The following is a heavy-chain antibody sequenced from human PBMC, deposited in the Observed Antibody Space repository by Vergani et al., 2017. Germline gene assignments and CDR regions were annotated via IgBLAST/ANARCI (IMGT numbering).Heavy chain of an antibody. CDR3: SSPPPRTYILTHYFFHGWEV. Sequence: QVHLMQSGAEVKKPGSSVKVSCKTSGGTFSSFAINWVRQAPAQGLEWMGRVIPVYDTPIYAQKFQDRVTITADESTDTVYLEVTSLTSEDAAVYYCSSPPPRTYILTHYFFHGWEVWGQGTAVTVS. CDR2: VIPVYDTP. CDR1: GGTFSSFA. D-gene: IGHD1/OR15-1a*01. V-gene: IGHV1-69*13. J-gene: IGHJ6*02.